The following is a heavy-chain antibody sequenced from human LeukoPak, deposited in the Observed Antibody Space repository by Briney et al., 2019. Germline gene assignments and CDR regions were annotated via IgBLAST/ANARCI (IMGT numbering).Heavy chain of an antibody. CDR1: GYTFTDYY. D-gene: IGHD3-3*01. Sequence: ASVKVSCXASGYTFTDYYMHWVRQAPGQGLEWMGWINPNSGGTNYAQKFQGRVTMTRDTSISTAYMELSRLRSDDTAVYYCARSTRPYYDFWSGYPFDYWGQGTLVTVSS. J-gene: IGHJ4*02. CDR3: ARSTRPYYDFWSGYPFDY. V-gene: IGHV1-2*02. CDR2: INPNSGGT.